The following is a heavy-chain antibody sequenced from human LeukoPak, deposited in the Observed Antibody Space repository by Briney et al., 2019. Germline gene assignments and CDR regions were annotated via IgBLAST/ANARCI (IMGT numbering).Heavy chain of an antibody. J-gene: IGHJ4*02. D-gene: IGHD3-3*01. CDR3: ASSRFLEWSPFDH. V-gene: IGHV3-7*01. CDR2: IKQDGSEK. Sequence: GGSLRLSCAASGFTFSSNWMSWVRQAPGKGLEWVANIKQDGSEKYYVDSVKGRFTISRDNAKNSLYLQMNSLRVEDTAVYYCASSRFLEWSPFDHWGQGTLVTVSS. CDR1: GFTFSSNW.